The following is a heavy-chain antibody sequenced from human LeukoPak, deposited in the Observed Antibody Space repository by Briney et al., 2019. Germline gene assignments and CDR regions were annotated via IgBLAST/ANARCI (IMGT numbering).Heavy chain of an antibody. Sequence: PSETLSLTCTVSGYSISSGYYWGWIRQPPGKGLEWIGSIYHSGSTYYNPSLRSRVTISVDTSKNQFSLKLSSVTAADTAVYYCAGALPREMATIIWGQGTLVTVSS. CDR1: GYSISSGYY. CDR2: IYHSGST. D-gene: IGHD5-24*01. J-gene: IGHJ4*02. V-gene: IGHV4-38-2*02. CDR3: AGALPREMATII.